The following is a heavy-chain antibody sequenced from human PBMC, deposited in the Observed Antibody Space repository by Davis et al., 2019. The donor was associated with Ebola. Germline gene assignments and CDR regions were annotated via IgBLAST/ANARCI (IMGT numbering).Heavy chain of an antibody. Sequence: GESLKISCAASGFTFSSYSMNWVRQAPGKGLEWVSSISSSSSYIYYADSVKGRFTFSRDNAKHSLYLQMNSLRAEDTAVYYCARGGDYYDSSGHPFDYWGQGTLVTVSS. V-gene: IGHV3-21*01. D-gene: IGHD3-22*01. CDR1: GFTFSSYS. J-gene: IGHJ4*02. CDR3: ARGGDYYDSSGHPFDY. CDR2: ISSSSSYI.